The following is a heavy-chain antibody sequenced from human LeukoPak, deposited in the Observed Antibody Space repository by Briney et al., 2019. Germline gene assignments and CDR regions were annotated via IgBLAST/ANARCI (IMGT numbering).Heavy chain of an antibody. CDR3: ARDLLVVVVPAATWFDP. J-gene: IGHJ5*02. Sequence: RASVKVSCKASGYTFTSYGISWVRQAPGQGLEWMGWISAYNGNTSYAQKLQGRVTVTTDTSTSTACMELRSLRSDDTAVYYCARDLLVVVVPAATWFDPWGQGTLVTVSS. D-gene: IGHD2-2*01. CDR1: GYTFTSYG. CDR2: ISAYNGNT. V-gene: IGHV1-18*01.